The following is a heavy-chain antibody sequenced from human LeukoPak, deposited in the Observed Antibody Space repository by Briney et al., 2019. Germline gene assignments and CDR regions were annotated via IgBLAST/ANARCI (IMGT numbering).Heavy chain of an antibody. CDR3: AKDDSGWFGSCDY. D-gene: IGHD3-10*01. CDR1: GFSFSNYG. CDR2: ITGNGATT. Sequence: GGSLRLSCAASGFSFSNYGMNWVRQAPGKGLEWVSGITGNGATTYYADSVKGRFTISRDNSKNTLYLQMNSLRAEDTAVYYCAKDDSGWFGSCDYWGQGTLVTVSS. V-gene: IGHV3-23*01. J-gene: IGHJ4*02.